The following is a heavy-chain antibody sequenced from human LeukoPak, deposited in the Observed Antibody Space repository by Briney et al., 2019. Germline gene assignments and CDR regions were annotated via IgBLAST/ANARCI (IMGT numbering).Heavy chain of an antibody. CDR2: IYYSWST. D-gene: IGHD6-13*01. CDR1: GGSISSQY. CDR3: ARDSGGSWKS. V-gene: IGHV4-59*11. J-gene: IGHJ5*02. Sequence: NASETLSLTCTVSGGSISSQYWSWMRQPPGKGLEWIGYIYYSWSTNYNPSLKSRVTISVDTSKNQFALKLSSVTAADTAVYYRARDSGGSWKSWGQGTLVTVSS.